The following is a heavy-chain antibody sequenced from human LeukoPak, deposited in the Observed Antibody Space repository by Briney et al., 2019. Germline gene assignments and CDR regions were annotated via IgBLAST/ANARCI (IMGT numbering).Heavy chain of an antibody. J-gene: IGHJ4*02. D-gene: IGHD3-3*01. CDR3: AKDRVTYYDFWSGYYTGWYFDY. CDR1: GFTFSSYA. V-gene: IGHV3-23*01. CDR2: ISGSGGST. Sequence: GGSLRLSCAASGFTFSSYAMSWVRQAPGKGLEWVSAISGSGGSTYYADSVKGRFTISRDNSKNTLYLQMNSLRAEDTAAYYCAKDRVTYYDFWSGYYTGWYFDYWGQGTLVTVSS.